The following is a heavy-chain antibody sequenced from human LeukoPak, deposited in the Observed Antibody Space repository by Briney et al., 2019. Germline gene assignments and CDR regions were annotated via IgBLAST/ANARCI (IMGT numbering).Heavy chain of an antibody. CDR3: ARMTLYCSSTSCHLDY. D-gene: IGHD2-2*01. Sequence: ASVKVSCKASGYTFTSYDINWVRQATGQGLEWMGWMNPNSGNTGYAQKFQGRVTMTRNTSISTAYMELSSLRSEDTAVYYCARMTLYCSSTSCHLDYWGQGTLVTVSS. CDR1: GYTFTSYD. J-gene: IGHJ4*02. V-gene: IGHV1-8*01. CDR2: MNPNSGNT.